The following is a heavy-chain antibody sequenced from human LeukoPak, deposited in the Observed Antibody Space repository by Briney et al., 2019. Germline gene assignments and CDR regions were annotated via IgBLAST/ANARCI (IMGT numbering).Heavy chain of an antibody. Sequence: SQTLSLTCAISGDSVPTNNAGWNWIRQSPSRGLEWLGRTYYSSNWYKDYAVSVISRITINPDTSKNQFSLQLNSVTPEDTAVYYCSRGWLQQGFDYWGQGTLVTVSS. V-gene: IGHV6-1*01. CDR2: TYYSSNWYK. J-gene: IGHJ4*02. CDR3: SRGWLQQGFDY. CDR1: GDSVPTNNAG. D-gene: IGHD5-24*01.